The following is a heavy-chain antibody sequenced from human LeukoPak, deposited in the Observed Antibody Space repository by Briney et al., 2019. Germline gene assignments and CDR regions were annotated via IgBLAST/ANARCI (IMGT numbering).Heavy chain of an antibody. V-gene: IGHV3-23*01. CDR3: AKDGEPRKYFEY. CDR2: ISGSGGST. D-gene: IGHD3-10*01. Sequence: GGSLRLSCAASGFTFSSYVMSWVRQAPGKGLEWVSAISGSGGSTYYADSVKGRFTISRDNSKNTLYLQMNSLRAEDTAVYYCAKDGEPRKYFEYCGPGTLVTVSS. J-gene: IGHJ4*02. CDR1: GFTFSSYV.